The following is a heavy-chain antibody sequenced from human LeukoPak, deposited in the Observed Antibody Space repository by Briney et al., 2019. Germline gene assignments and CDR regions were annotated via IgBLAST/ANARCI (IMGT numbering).Heavy chain of an antibody. D-gene: IGHD3-9*01. CDR2: ISGSGGST. CDR3: AKDYVTGYYRQSDY. Sequence: GGSLRLSCAASGFTFSSYAMSWVRQAPGRGLEWVSAISGSGGSTYYADSVKGRFTISRDNSKNTLYLQMNSLRAEDTAVYYCAKDYVTGYYRQSDYWGQGTLVTVSS. CDR1: GFTFSSYA. V-gene: IGHV3-23*01. J-gene: IGHJ4*02.